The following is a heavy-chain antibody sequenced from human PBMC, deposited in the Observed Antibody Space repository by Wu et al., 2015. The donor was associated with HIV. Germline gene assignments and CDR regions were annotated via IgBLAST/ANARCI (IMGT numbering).Heavy chain of an antibody. CDR1: GYTFTEFG. CDR3: VRDSRDSRAGYGYFQH. CDR2: ISAYSDNS. V-gene: IGHV1-18*01. D-gene: IGHD6-19*01. Sequence: HVQLLQSGAVMRKPGASVKVSCKASGYTFTEFGISWVRQAPGQGLEWMGWISAYSDNSNSAQKVQDRVTLTTDASTTTAYVELRSLTSDDTAVYYCVRDSRDSRAGYGYFQHWGQGTLVTVSS. J-gene: IGHJ1*01.